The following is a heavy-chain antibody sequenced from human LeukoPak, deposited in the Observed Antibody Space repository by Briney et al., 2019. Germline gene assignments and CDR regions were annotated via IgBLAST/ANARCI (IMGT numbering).Heavy chain of an antibody. Sequence: GGSLRLSCAASGFTFNSYGMHWVRQAPGKGLEWVAVIWYDGSNKYYADSVKGRFTISRDNSKNTLYLQMNSLRAEDTAVYYCARSAAAGPRGGWFDPWGQGTLVTVSS. D-gene: IGHD6-13*01. CDR2: IWYDGSNK. CDR3: ARSAAAGPRGGWFDP. V-gene: IGHV3-33*01. J-gene: IGHJ5*02. CDR1: GFTFNSYG.